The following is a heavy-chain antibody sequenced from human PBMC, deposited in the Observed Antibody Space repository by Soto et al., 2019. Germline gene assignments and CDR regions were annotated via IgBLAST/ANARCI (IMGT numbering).Heavy chain of an antibody. CDR3: ARKAGPTQFYYDS. V-gene: IGHV3-53*01. J-gene: IGHJ4*02. Sequence: GGSLRLSCAASGFTVSSHSISWVRQAPGKGLEWVSVIYAAGSTSYADSVKGRFTISRDNSKNIVYLQMDSLRAEDTAVYYCARKAGPTQFYYDSWGQGIRVTVSS. CDR1: GFTVSSHS. CDR2: IYAAGST. D-gene: IGHD4-4*01.